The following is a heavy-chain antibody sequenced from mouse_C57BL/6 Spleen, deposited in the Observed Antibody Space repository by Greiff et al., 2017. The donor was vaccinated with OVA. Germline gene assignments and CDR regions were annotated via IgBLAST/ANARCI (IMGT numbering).Heavy chain of an antibody. CDR3: ARRAGNWYFDV. J-gene: IGHJ1*03. CDR2: ISDGGSYT. Sequence: EVMLVESGGGLVKPGGSLKLSCAASGFTFSSYAMSWVRQTPEKRLEWVATISDGGSYTYYPDNVKGRFTISRDNAKNNLYLQMSHLKSEDTAMYYCARRAGNWYFDVWGTGTTVTVSS. D-gene: IGHD3-3*01. CDR1: GFTFSSYA. V-gene: IGHV5-4*03.